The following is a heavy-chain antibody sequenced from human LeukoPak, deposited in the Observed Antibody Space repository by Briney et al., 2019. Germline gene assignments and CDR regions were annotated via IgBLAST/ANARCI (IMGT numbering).Heavy chain of an antibody. Sequence: PGGSLRLSCAASGFTFSSYSMNWVRQAPGKGLEWVSYISSSSSTIYYADSVKGRFTISRDNAKNSLYLQMNSLRAEDTAVYYCARDYGSGSYYPLDYWGQGTLVTVSS. J-gene: IGHJ4*02. CDR1: GFTFSSYS. V-gene: IGHV3-48*04. CDR3: ARDYGSGSYYPLDY. D-gene: IGHD3-10*01. CDR2: ISSSSSTI.